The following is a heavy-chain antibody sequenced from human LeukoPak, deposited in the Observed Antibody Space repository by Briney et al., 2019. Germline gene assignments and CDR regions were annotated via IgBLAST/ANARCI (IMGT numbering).Heavy chain of an antibody. CDR1: GGSISSYY. J-gene: IGHJ4*02. CDR2: IYYSGST. Sequence: PAETLSLTCTVSGGSISSYYWSWIRQPPGKGLEWIGDIYYSGSTNYNPSLKSRGMIAVDTSKNQFSLKMSSVTAADTAVYYCARDRHSTGPFDYCGQGTVVTVSS. V-gene: IGHV4-59*01. D-gene: IGHD5-18*01. CDR3: ARDRHSTGPFDY.